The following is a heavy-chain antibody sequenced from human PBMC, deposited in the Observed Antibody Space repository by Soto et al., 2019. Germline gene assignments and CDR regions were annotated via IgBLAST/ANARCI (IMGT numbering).Heavy chain of an antibody. CDR1: GFTFSSYE. V-gene: IGHV3-48*03. D-gene: IGHD3-3*01. CDR2: ISSSGSTI. J-gene: IGHJ6*02. CDR3: ARDKDTKYYDFWSGYYYYYYGMDV. Sequence: GGSLRLSCAASGFTFSSYEMNWVRQAPGKGLEWVSYISSSGSTIYYADSVKGRFTISRDNAKNSLYLQMNSLRAEDTAVYYCARDKDTKYYDFWSGYYYYYYGMDVWGQGTTVTVSS.